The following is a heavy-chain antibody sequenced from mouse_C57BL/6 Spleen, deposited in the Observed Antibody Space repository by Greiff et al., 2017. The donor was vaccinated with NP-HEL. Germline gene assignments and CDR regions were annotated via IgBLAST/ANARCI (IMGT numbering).Heavy chain of an antibody. J-gene: IGHJ2*01. Sequence: VQLQESGPELVKPGASVKISCKASGYAFSSSWMNWVKQRPGKGLEWIGRIYPGDGDTNYNGKFKGKATLTADKSSSTAYMQLSSLTSEDSAVYFCARSGSDYWGQGTTLTVSS. D-gene: IGHD3-1*01. CDR3: ARSGSDY. CDR2: IYPGDGDT. V-gene: IGHV1-82*01. CDR1: GYAFSSSW.